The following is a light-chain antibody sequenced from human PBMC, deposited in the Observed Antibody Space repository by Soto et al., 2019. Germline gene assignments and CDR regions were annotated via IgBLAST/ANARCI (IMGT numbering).Light chain of an antibody. CDR3: QQSYSTPPT. CDR1: QSISSY. J-gene: IGKJ1*01. CDR2: AAS. Sequence: DIQMTQSPSSLSASVVDRVTITCRASQSISSYLNWYQQKPGKAPKLLIYAASSLQSGVPSRFSGSGSGTDFTLTISSLQPEDFATYYCQQSYSTPPTFGQGTKV. V-gene: IGKV1-39*01.